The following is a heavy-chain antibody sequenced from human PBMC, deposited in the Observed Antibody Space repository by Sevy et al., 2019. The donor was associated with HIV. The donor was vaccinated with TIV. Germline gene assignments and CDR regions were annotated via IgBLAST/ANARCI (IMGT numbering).Heavy chain of an antibody. CDR3: ARGQRGSSWGN. CDR2: IYSGGST. Sequence: GGSLRLSCAASGFAFSDYFAMHWVRQAPGKGLEWVSVIYSGGSTYYADSVKGRFTISRDNSKNTLYLQMNSLRAEDTAVYYCARGQRGSSWGNWGQGTLVTVSS. D-gene: IGHD6-13*01. J-gene: IGHJ4*02. CDR1: GFAFSDYF. V-gene: IGHV3-53*01.